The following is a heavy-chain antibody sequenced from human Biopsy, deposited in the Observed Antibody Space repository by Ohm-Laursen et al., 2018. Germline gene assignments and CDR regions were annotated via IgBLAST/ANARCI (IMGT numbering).Heavy chain of an antibody. CDR2: IIAVSGLV. Sequence: SSVKVSCKASGGTFSNYAISWVRQAPGGGLEWMGGIIAVSGLVNYAPKFQGRVSITADKSTTTAYMELSNLKSEDTAVYYCATPFQYYDSWGGYPPFDHWGQGTLVTVSS. CDR1: GGTFSNYA. V-gene: IGHV1-69*17. CDR3: ATPFQYYDSWGGYPPFDH. J-gene: IGHJ4*02. D-gene: IGHD3-3*01.